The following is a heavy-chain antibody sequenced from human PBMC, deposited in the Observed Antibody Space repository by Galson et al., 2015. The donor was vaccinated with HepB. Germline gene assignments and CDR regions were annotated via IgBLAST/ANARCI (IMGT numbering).Heavy chain of an antibody. Sequence: SLRLSCAASGLIVSTNYMSWVRQAPGKGLEWVSFIYSDDTTYYGDYVKGRFTISRDNSKNTVYLQMNNQRTGDTAVYLCARELLRAGSYFYDREGDFDIWGQGTMVTVSS. V-gene: IGHV3-66*02. D-gene: IGHD3-22*01. CDR1: GLIVSTNY. CDR3: ARELLRAGSYFYDREGDFDI. CDR2: IYSDDTT. J-gene: IGHJ3*02.